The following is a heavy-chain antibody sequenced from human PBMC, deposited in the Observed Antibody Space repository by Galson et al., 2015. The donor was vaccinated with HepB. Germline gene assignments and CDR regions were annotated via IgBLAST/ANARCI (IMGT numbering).Heavy chain of an antibody. Sequence: SETLSLTCTVSGASINSGSYCWGWVRQPPGKGLECIATICYSGTTYYNPSLKSRVTISVDTSKNQLSLKLTSVTVADTAVYHCARLFWVTAIDPRETGWGQGTLVTVSS. J-gene: IGHJ4*02. CDR1: GASINSGSYC. D-gene: IGHD2-21*02. CDR3: ARLFWVTAIDPRETG. CDR2: ICYSGTT. V-gene: IGHV4-39*01.